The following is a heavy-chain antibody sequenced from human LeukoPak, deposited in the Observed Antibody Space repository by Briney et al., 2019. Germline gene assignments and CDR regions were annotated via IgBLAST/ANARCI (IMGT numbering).Heavy chain of an antibody. CDR3: ARRAKYSSSKGWFDP. CDR1: GASVSRNW. J-gene: IGHJ5*02. Sequence: PSETLSLTCTVSGASVSRNWWSWVRQPPGKGLEWIGEIHHSGSTNYNPSLKSRVTISVDTSKNQFSLKLSSVTAADTAVYYCARRAKYSSSKGWFDPWGQGTLVTVSS. V-gene: IGHV4-4*02. D-gene: IGHD6-6*01. CDR2: IHHSGST.